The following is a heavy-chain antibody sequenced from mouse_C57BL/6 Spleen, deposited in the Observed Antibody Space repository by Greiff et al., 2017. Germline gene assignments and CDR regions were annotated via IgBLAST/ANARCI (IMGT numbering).Heavy chain of an antibody. V-gene: IGHV1-80*01. J-gene: IGHJ3*01. Sequence: QVHVKQSGAELVKPGASVKISCKASGYAFSSYWMNWVKQRPGKGLEWIGQIYPGDGDTNYNGKFKGKATLTADKSSSTAYMQLSSLTSEDSAVYFCARSREAAWFAYWGQGTLVTVSA. CDR2: IYPGDGDT. CDR1: GYAFSSYW. CDR3: ARSREAAWFAY.